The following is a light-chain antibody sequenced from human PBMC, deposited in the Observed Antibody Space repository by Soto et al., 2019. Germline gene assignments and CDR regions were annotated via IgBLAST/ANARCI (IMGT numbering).Light chain of an antibody. CDR3: QQYNNWPPWT. J-gene: IGKJ1*01. Sequence: EIVMTQSPDTLSVSPGERATLSCRASQSVSNKLAWYQQKPGQGPRLLIHGASTRASGVSARFSGSGSGTEFTLTISSLQSEDFAVYYCQQYNNWPPWTFGQGTKVDIK. CDR1: QSVSNK. V-gene: IGKV3-15*01. CDR2: GAS.